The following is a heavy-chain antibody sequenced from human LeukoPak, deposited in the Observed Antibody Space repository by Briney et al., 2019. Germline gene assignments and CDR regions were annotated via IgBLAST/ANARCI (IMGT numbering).Heavy chain of an antibody. CDR2: IYSSGST. CDR1: GFTVSSNY. J-gene: IGHJ4*02. V-gene: IGHV3-53*01. D-gene: IGHD1-26*01. CDR3: ARDIGSSASY. Sequence: PGGSLRLSCAASGFTVSSNYMSWVRQAPGKGLEWVSVIYSSGSTYYADSVKGRFTFSRDNSKNTLYLQMNSLRAEDTAVYYCARDIGSSASYWGQGTLVTVSS.